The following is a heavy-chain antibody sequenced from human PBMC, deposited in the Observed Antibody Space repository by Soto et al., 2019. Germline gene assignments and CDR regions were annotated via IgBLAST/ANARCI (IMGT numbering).Heavy chain of an antibody. CDR2: INPRGGST. J-gene: IGHJ4*02. CDR3: ARDRYYGSGSYNYFDY. D-gene: IGHD3-10*01. CDR1: GYTFTRHS. V-gene: IGHV1-46*01. Sequence: GASVKVSCKASGYTFTRHSMHWVRQAPGQGLEWMGIINPRGGSTNYAQKFQGRVTMTRDTSTSTVYMELSSLRSEDTAVYCCARDRYYGSGSYNYFDYWGQGTLVTVSS.